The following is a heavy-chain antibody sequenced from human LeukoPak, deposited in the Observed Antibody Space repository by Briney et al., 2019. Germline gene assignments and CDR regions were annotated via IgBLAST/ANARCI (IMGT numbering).Heavy chain of an antibody. Sequence: PSETLSLTCTVSGGSISSYYWSWIRQPAGKGLEWIGRIYTSGSTNYNHSLKSRVTMSVDTSKNQFSLKLSSVTAADTAVYYCARDCSGGSCYSAFDYWGQGTLVTVSS. CDR3: ARDCSGGSCYSAFDY. CDR1: GGSISSYY. J-gene: IGHJ4*02. CDR2: IYTSGST. V-gene: IGHV4-4*07. D-gene: IGHD2-15*01.